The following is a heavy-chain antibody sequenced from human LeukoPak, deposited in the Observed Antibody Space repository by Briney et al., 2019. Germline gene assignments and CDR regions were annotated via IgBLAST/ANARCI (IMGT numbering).Heavy chain of an antibody. CDR2: ISWNSGSI. CDR1: GFTFDDYA. D-gene: IGHD6-6*01. CDR3: AKGGYSSSSNLPDY. Sequence: GGSLRLSCAASGFTFDDYAMHWVRQAPGKGLEWVSGISWNSGSIGYADSVKGRFTISRDNAKNSPYLQMNSLRAEDMALYYCAKGGYSSSSNLPDYWGQGTLVTVSS. V-gene: IGHV3-9*03. J-gene: IGHJ4*02.